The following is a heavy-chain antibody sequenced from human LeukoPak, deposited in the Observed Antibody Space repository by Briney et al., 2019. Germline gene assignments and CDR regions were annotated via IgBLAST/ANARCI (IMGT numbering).Heavy chain of an antibody. CDR1: GYTFTSYG. J-gene: IGHJ4*02. CDR2: ISTYNGNT. CDR3: ARSTAVTPDY. D-gene: IGHD4-17*01. V-gene: IGHV1-18*01. Sequence: ASVKVSCKASGYTFTSYGITWVRQAPGQGLEWMGWISTYNGNTNYAQKLQGRVTMTTDTSTSTAYMELRSMSSDDTAVYYCARSTAVTPDYWGQGTLVTVSS.